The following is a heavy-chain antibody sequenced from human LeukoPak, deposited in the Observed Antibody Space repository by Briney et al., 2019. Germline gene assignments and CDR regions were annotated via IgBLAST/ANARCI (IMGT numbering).Heavy chain of an antibody. CDR1: GGSFSDSY. J-gene: IGHJ5*02. Sequence: SETLSLTCAVYGGSFSDSYWTWIRQTPGRGHEWIGESSHTGDLVGYNPSLKGRATISVDSSKKQFSLRLTSVTAADTGIYYCARVPDVTAQPCDTWGAGTIVTVS. CDR2: SSHTGDLV. V-gene: IGHV4-34*01. D-gene: IGHD2-21*02. CDR3: ARVPDVTAQPCDT.